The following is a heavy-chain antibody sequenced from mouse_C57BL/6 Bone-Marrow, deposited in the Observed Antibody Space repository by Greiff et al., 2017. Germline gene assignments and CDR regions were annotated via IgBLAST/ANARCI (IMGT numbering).Heavy chain of an antibody. J-gene: IGHJ3*01. Sequence: QVQLQQPGAELVRPGTSVKLSCKASGYTFTSYWMHWVKQRPGQGLEWIGVIDPSDSYTNYNQKFKGKATLTVDTSSRTAYMQLSSLTSEDSAVYYCARGYFAYWGQGTLVTVSA. CDR1: GYTFTSYW. CDR2: IDPSDSYT. CDR3: ARGYFAY. V-gene: IGHV1-59*01.